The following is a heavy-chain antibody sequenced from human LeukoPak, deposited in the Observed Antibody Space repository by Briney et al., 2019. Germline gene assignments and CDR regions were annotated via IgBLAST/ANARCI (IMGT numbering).Heavy chain of an antibody. CDR2: INPSGGST. CDR3: AREYCSGGSCYSGFFDY. J-gene: IGHJ4*02. Sequence: ASVKVSCKAPGYTFTSYYMHWVRQAPGQGLEWMGIINPSGGSTSYAQKFQGRVTMTRDTSTSTVYMELSSLRSEDTAVYYCAREYCSGGSCYSGFFDYWGQGTLVTVSS. D-gene: IGHD2-15*01. V-gene: IGHV1-46*01. CDR1: GYTFTSYY.